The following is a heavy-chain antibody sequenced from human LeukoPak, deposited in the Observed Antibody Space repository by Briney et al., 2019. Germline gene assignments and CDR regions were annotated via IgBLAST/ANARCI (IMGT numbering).Heavy chain of an antibody. V-gene: IGHV1-46*01. Sequence: GASVKVSCKASGYTFTGYYMHWVRQAPGQGLEWMGIINPSGGSTSYAQKFQGRVTMTRDTSTSTVYMELSSLRSEDTAVYYCARDRVVPAAKRFPNVYGDFPDYWGQGTLVTVSS. CDR1: GYTFTGYY. CDR2: INPSGGST. J-gene: IGHJ4*02. D-gene: IGHD2-2*01. CDR3: ARDRVVPAAKRFPNVYGDFPDY.